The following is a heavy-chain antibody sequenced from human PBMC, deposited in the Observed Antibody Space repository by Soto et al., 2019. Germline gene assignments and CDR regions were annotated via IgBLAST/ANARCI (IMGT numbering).Heavy chain of an antibody. V-gene: IGHV4-59*08. J-gene: IGHJ6*02. Sequence: PSETLSLTCIVSGGSVNNYYWSWIRQPPGKGLEWIGWIHHSGSTDYNPSLKSRVTFSIDTSKTQFSLRLTSATAADTAVYYCTTHRNYRDYCDFWGQGTTVTVSS. D-gene: IGHD5-12*01. CDR1: GGSVNNYY. CDR3: TTHRNYRDYCDF. CDR2: IHHSGST.